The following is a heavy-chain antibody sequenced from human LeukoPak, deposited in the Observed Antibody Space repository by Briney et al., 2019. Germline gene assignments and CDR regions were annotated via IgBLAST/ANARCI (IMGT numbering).Heavy chain of an antibody. V-gene: IGHV3-23*01. J-gene: IGHJ4*02. CDR3: ARGQYFDWLEFDY. CDR2: ISGSGGST. CDR1: GFTFSSYA. Sequence: PGGSLRLSCAASGFTFSSYAMSWVRQAPGKGLEWVSAISGSGGSTYYADSVKGRFTISRDNSKNTLYLQMNSLRAEDTAVYYCARGQYFDWLEFDYWGQGTLVTVSS. D-gene: IGHD3-9*01.